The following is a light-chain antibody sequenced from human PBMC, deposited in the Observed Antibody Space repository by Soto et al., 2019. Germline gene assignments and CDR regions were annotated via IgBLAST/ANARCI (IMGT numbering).Light chain of an antibody. J-gene: IGKJ1*01. Sequence: EIVLTQYPATMSVSLGARATLSCRASQSVSISLAWFQMRPGQPPQLLIYGASPSSTEIPARFSGSGSGTDFTLTNSSLQSEDFAVYFCQQYHIWPSWTFGQGTKVEHK. CDR1: QSVSIS. CDR3: QQYHIWPSWT. CDR2: GAS. V-gene: IGKV3-15*01.